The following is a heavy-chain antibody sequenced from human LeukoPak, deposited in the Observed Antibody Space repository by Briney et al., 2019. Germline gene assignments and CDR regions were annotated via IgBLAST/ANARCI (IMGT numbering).Heavy chain of an antibody. J-gene: IGHJ4*02. CDR3: PTLGIRGYDDFNAP. V-gene: IGHV3-15*01. CDR2: IKSKTDGGTA. CDR1: GFTFSNAW. D-gene: IGHD3/OR15-3a*01. Sequence: GGSLRLSCAASGFTFSNAWMSWVRQAPGKGLEWVGRIKSKTDGGTADHSAPVKGRFTISREDSKNMLYLEINSLKSEATALYYCPTLGIRGYDDFNAPRGQGTLVTVSS.